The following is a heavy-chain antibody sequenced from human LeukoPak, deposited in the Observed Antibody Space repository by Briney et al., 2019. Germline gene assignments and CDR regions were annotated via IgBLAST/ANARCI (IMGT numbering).Heavy chain of an antibody. CDR3: ARDAGRSGYDIFDY. CDR2: IKQDGSEK. V-gene: IGHV3-7*03. CDR1: GFTFSTSW. Sequence: GGSLRLSCAASGFTFSTSWMTWVRQAPGKGLEWVASIKQDGSEKLYVDSVRGRFTTSRDNAKNSVYLQMNSLRAEDTAVYYCARDAGRSGYDIFDYWGQGTLVTVSS. D-gene: IGHD5-12*01. J-gene: IGHJ4*02.